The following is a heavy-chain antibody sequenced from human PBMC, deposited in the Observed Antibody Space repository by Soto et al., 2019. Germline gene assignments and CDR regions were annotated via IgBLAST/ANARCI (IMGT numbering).Heavy chain of an antibody. J-gene: IGHJ4*02. CDR2: IYHSGST. CDR3: ARGDYGSGSYYNWYYFDY. D-gene: IGHD3-10*01. Sequence: SETLSLTCAVSGGSISSGGCSWNWIRQPPGEGLEWIGYIYHSGSTYYCPSLKSRVTISVDRSKNQFSLKLSSVTAADTAVYYCARGDYGSGSYYNWYYFDYWGQGTLVTVSS. CDR1: GGSISSGGCS. V-gene: IGHV4-30-2*01.